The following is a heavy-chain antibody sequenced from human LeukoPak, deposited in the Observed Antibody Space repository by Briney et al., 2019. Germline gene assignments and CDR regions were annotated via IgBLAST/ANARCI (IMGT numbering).Heavy chain of an antibody. V-gene: IGHV3-30*02. CDR1: GFTFSSYG. CDR3: ARVCSGGSCYSYAFDI. Sequence: PGGSLRLSCAASGFTFSSYGMHWVRQAPGKGLEWVAFIRYDGSNKYYADSVKGRFTISRDNSKNTLYLQMNSLRAEDTAVYYCARVCSGGSCYSYAFDIWGQGTMVTVSS. D-gene: IGHD2-15*01. J-gene: IGHJ3*02. CDR2: IRYDGSNK.